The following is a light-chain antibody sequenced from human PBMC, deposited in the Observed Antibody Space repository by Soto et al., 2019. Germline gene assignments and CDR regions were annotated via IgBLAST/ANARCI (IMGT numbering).Light chain of an antibody. V-gene: IGLV2-18*02. CDR3: SSYTCSSTMVV. CDR1: SSDVGRYNH. Sequence: QSALTQPPSVSGSPGQSVTISCTGTSSDVGRYNHVSWYQQPPGTAPTLMIYDVSNRPSGVPDRFSGSKSGNTASLTISGLQAEDEADYYCSSYTCSSTMVVFGGGTKLTVL. J-gene: IGLJ2*01. CDR2: DVS.